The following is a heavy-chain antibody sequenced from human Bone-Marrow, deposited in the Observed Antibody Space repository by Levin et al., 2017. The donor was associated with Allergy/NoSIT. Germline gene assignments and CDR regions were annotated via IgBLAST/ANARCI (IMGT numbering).Heavy chain of an antibody. D-gene: IGHD1-26*01. CDR3: AKGGIVSGFDP. V-gene: IGHV3-23*01. CDR2: ISGSGGST. Sequence: GGSLRLSCAASGFTFSTYAMSWVRQGPGKGLECVSVISGSGGSTSYADSVKGRFTISRDNSKNTLYLQMNSLRAEDMAVYYCAKGGIVSGFDPWGQGTLVTVAS. CDR1: GFTFSTYA. J-gene: IGHJ5*02.